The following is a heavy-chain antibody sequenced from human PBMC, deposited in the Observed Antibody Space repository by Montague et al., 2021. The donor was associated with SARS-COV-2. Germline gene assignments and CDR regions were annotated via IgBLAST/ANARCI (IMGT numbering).Heavy chain of an antibody. CDR2: INYSGHA. Sequence: SETLSLTCAVYGGSFSDYYWAWIRQPPGKGLEWIGEINYSGHANYNPSLKSRVIMSLDTSRDEFSLKVNSVTAADTAMYYCARVATGWRPGEFRYFDFWGRGTLVTVSS. CDR1: GGSFSDYY. CDR3: ARVATGWRPGEFRYFDF. V-gene: IGHV4-34*01. J-gene: IGHJ2*01. D-gene: IGHD3-10*01.